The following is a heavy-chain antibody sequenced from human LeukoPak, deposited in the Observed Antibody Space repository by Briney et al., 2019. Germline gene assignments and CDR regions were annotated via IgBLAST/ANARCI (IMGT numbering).Heavy chain of an antibody. J-gene: IGHJ5*02. CDR3: VSDPITMIRGVIIEGFDP. CDR2: FDPEEGET. V-gene: IGHV1-24*01. Sequence: GASVKVSCKVSGYTLTELSMHWVRQAPGKGLEWMGGFDPEEGETIYAQKFQGRVTMTEDTSTDTAYMELSSLRSEDTAVFYCVSDPITMIRGVIIEGFDPWGQGTLVTVSS. CDR1: GYTLTELS. D-gene: IGHD3-10*01.